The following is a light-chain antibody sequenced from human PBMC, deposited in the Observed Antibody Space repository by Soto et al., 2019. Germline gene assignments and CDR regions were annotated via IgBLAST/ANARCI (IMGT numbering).Light chain of an antibody. CDR1: SSDVGGYNY. CDR3: SSYTSITTYV. V-gene: IGLV2-14*01. CDR2: EVS. Sequence: QSALTQPASVSGSPGQSITISCTGTSSDVGGYNYVSWYQHHPGKAPKLMIHEVSNRPSGVSNRFSGSKSGNTASLTISGLQAEDEADYYCSSYTSITTYVFGTGTKLSVL. J-gene: IGLJ1*01.